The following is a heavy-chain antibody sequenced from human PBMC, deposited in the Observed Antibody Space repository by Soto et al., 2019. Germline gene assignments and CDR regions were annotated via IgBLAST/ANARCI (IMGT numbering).Heavy chain of an antibody. CDR1: GGSISSSNW. J-gene: IGHJ4*01. V-gene: IGHV4-4*02. D-gene: IGHD6-6*01. CDR3: MGRAKKSRSLGF. CDR2: IYHSGST. Sequence: SETLSLTCAVSGGSISSSNWWSGVRQPPGKWLEWIWQIYHSGSTNYTPSLKSRVTISVAKSKNPLSLKLNSVTAADTAVYYCMGRAKKSRSLGFWGQGTLVTVSS.